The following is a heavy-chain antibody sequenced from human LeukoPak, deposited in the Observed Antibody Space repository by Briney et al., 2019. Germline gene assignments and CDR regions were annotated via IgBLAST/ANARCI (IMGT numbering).Heavy chain of an antibody. J-gene: IGHJ4*02. CDR3: AKRDSSGSYPYYFDS. V-gene: IGHV3-23*01. CDR1: EFTFSRHS. CDR2: IGGSDGTT. Sequence: HAGGSLRLSCVTSEFTFSRHSMSWVRLAPGKGLEWVSAIGGSDGTTYYVDSVRGRFTISRDNSKDTLYLQMNSLRAEDTAVYYCAKRDSSGSYPYYFDSWGQGTLVTVSS. D-gene: IGHD3-22*01.